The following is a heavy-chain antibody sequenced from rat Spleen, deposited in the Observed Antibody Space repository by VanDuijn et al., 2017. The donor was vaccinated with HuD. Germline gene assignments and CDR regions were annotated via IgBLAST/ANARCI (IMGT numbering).Heavy chain of an antibody. CDR1: GFSLTSYN. D-gene: IGHD1-4*01. J-gene: IGHJ3*01. CDR3: TRESLPGYNSHWFLS. CDR2: ISTGGNT. Sequence: QVQLKESGPGLVQPSQTLSLTCTVAGFSLTSYNVHWVRQPPGKGLEWIAAISTGGNTYYNSALKSRLSISRDTSKSQVFLKMDSLQTEDTATYFCTRESLPGYNSHWFLSWGQGSLVTVSS. V-gene: IGHV2-6*01.